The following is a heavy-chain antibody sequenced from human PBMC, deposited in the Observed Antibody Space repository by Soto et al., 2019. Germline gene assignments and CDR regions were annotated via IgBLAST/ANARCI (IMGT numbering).Heavy chain of an antibody. CDR3: VREPWGFSGTWYDY. V-gene: IGHV3-74*01. Sequence: PGGSLRLSCAASQFSFSSYWMHWVRQVPGKGPAWVSRINHDGSKTEYADSVKGRFTISRDNTNNALYLQMNSLRVEDTAMYYCVREPWGFSGTWYDYWGQGTLVTVSS. D-gene: IGHD6-13*01. J-gene: IGHJ4*02. CDR2: INHDGSKT. CDR1: QFSFSSYW.